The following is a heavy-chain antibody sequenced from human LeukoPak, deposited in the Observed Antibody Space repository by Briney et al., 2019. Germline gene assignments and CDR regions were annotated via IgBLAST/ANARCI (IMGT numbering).Heavy chain of an antibody. J-gene: IGHJ4*02. CDR2: INAGNGNT. D-gene: IGHD3-22*01. CDR1: GYTFTSYA. Sequence: GASVKASCKASGYTFTSYAMHWVRQAPGQRLEGMGWINAGNGNTKYSQKFQGRVTITRDTSASTAYMELSSLRSEDTAVYYCARDALDYYDSSGYYSPNFDYWGQGTLVTVSS. CDR3: ARDALDYYDSSGYYSPNFDY. V-gene: IGHV1-3*01.